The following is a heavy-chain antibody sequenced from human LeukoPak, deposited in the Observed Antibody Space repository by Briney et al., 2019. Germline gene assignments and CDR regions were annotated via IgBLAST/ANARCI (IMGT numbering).Heavy chain of an antibody. J-gene: IGHJ4*02. CDR3: ARVGIQLWLLDY. D-gene: IGHD5-18*01. V-gene: IGHV1-18*01. Sequence: ASVKVSCKASGYTFTSYDINWVRQAAGQGLEWMGWISAHNGNTDYAQKLQGRVTMTTDTSTSTAYMELRSLRSDDTAVYYCARVGIQLWLLDYWGQGTLVTVSS. CDR1: GYTFTSYD. CDR2: ISAHNGNT.